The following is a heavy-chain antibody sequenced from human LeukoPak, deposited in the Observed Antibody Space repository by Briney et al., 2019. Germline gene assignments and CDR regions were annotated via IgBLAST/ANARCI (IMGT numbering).Heavy chain of an antibody. J-gene: IGHJ4*02. D-gene: IGHD7-27*01. CDR1: GLIFSNAW. Sequence: GGSLRLSCAASGLIFSNAWMNWVRQAPGKGLEWVGRMKSKVDGGTVDYAAPVKGRFIISRDDSKNTLFLEMNSLKSEDTATYYCTKDPPLTGGVYSAHWGPGTQVIVSS. CDR2: MKSKVDGGTV. V-gene: IGHV3-15*07. CDR3: TKDPPLTGGVYSAH.